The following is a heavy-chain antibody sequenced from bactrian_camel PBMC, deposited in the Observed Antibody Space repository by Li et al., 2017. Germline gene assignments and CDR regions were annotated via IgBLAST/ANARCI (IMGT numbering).Heavy chain of an antibody. CDR1: TSTYRSYC. CDR3: VRDVGGHCWSD. J-gene: IGHJ4*01. V-gene: IGHV3S53*01. Sequence: HVQLVESGGGTVQAGGSLRLSCTASTSTYRSYCIGWFRQAPGDEREELPVAAIGGDGTPTYADSVKGRFTASRDTAMNTVYLQMSRLKPEDTAVYYCVRDVGGHCWSDWGQGTQVTVS. D-gene: IGHD1*01. CDR2: IGGDGTP.